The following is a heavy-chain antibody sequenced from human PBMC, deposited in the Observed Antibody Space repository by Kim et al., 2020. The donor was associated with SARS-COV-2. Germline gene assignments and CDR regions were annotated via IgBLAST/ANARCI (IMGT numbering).Heavy chain of an antibody. CDR3: ARWGYYDFWSGYSYYYYGMDV. Sequence: SETLSLTCTVSGGSISSYYWSWIRQPPGKGLEWIGYIYYSGSTNYNPSLKSRVTISVDTSKNQFSLKLSSVTAADTAVYYCARWGYYDFWSGYSYYYYGMDVWGQGTTVTVSS. J-gene: IGHJ6*02. CDR2: IYYSGST. CDR1: GGSISSYY. V-gene: IGHV4-59*01. D-gene: IGHD3-3*01.